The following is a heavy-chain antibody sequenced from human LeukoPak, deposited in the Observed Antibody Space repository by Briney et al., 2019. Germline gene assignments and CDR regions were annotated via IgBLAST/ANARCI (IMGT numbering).Heavy chain of an antibody. J-gene: IGHJ5*02. Sequence: GGSLRLSCATSGFTFSSYAMSWVRQAPGKGLECVSSIRTRAMTTYYADSVKGRFTVSRDDSKNTFYLQMNSLRVDDTAMYYFAKSMLKFGEGPFDLWGQGTLVPVPS. V-gene: IGHV3-23*05. CDR2: IRTRAMTT. D-gene: IGHD3-16*01. CDR1: GFTFSSYA. CDR3: AKSMLKFGEGPFDL.